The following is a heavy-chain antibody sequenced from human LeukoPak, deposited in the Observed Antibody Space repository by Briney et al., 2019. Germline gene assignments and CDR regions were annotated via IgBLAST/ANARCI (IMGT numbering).Heavy chain of an antibody. V-gene: IGHV3-21*01. D-gene: IGHD3-10*01. CDR1: GFTFSDYS. CDR3: VRDLLGSGSTTAYLYH. J-gene: IGHJ1*01. CDR2: ISRRSRHV. Sequence: PGGSLRLSCAASGFTFSDYSMNWVRQAPGKGLEWVSSISRRSRHVYYAGSVKGRFTISRDDARNSLYLQMNSLRAEDMAVYLCVRDLLGSGSTTAYLYHWGQGTLVTVS.